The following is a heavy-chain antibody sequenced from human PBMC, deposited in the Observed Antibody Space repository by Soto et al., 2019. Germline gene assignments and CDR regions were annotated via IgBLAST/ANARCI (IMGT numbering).Heavy chain of an antibody. CDR2: IFPGDSDT. V-gene: IGHV5-51*01. J-gene: IGHJ6*02. CDR3: ARQGPPYRGSGYYYEMDV. D-gene: IGHD2-2*01. Sequence: CESLSPSHKASGFSLNTYCGGRVRQMPEKGLESMPAIFPGDSDTRYSPSFQGQVTISADRSLSIAYIQGGSLRASDSATYYCARQGPPYRGSGYYYEMDVWGQGTTVT. CDR1: GFSLNTYC.